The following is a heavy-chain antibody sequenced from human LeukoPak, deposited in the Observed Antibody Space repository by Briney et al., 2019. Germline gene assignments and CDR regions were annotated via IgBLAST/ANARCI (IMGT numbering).Heavy chain of an antibody. CDR1: GYTFTSYY. V-gene: IGHV1-46*01. CDR2: INPSGGST. J-gene: IGHJ4*02. Sequence: ASVKVSCKASGYTFTSYYMHWVRQAPGQGLEWMGIINPSGGSTSYAQKFQGRVTMTRDASTSTVYMELSSLRSEDTAVYYCATAMVVTSFDYWGQGTLVTVSS. D-gene: IGHD4-23*01. CDR3: ATAMVVTSFDY.